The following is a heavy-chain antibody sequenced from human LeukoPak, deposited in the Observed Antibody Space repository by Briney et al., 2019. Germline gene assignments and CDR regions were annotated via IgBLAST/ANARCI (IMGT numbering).Heavy chain of an antibody. D-gene: IGHD4-17*01. CDR2: IIPIFGTA. V-gene: IGHV1-69*05. CDR3: ARVGGSQDYGDYFDY. CDR1: GGTFSSYA. J-gene: IGHJ4*02. Sequence: SVKVSCKASGGTFSSYAISWVRQAPGRGLEWMGGIIPIFGTANYAQKFQGRVTITTDESTSTAYMELSSLRSEDTAVYYCARVGGSQDYGDYFDYWGQGTLVTVSS.